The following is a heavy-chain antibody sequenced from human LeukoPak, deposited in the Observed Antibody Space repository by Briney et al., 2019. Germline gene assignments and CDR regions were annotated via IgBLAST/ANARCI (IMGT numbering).Heavy chain of an antibody. Sequence: GRSLRLSCAASGFTFDDYAMHWVRQAPGKGLEWVSGISRNSGSIGYADSVKGRFTISRDNAKNSLYLQMNSLRAEDTALYYCAKGQRGYSYGFIDYWGQGTLVTVSS. CDR1: GFTFDDYA. D-gene: IGHD5-18*01. J-gene: IGHJ4*02. CDR3: AKGQRGYSYGFIDY. CDR2: ISRNSGSI. V-gene: IGHV3-9*01.